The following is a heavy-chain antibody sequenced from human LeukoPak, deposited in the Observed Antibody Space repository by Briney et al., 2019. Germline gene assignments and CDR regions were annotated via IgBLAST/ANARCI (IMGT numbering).Heavy chain of an antibody. J-gene: IGHJ4*02. CDR1: GGSISTNSYY. D-gene: IGHD3-3*01. CDR3: ARHATTYDFWSGPPDY. V-gene: IGHV4-39*01. Sequence: SETLSLTCTASGGSISTNSYYWGWIRPPPGKGLEWIGNIYYSGSTYYNPSLKSRVTISVDTSKNRFSLNLTSVTATDTAVYYCARHATTYDFWSGPPDYWGQGTLVTVSS. CDR2: IYYSGST.